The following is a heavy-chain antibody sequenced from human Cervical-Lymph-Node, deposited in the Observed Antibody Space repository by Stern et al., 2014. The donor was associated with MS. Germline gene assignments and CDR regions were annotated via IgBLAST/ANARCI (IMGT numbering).Heavy chain of an antibody. CDR1: GGSIKSYY. J-gene: IGHJ5*02. Sequence: VQLAESGPGLVKPSETLSLTCTVSGGSIKSYYWNWILQPPGKGLEWVGYIYDSGDTNYNPSFKSRVTIIVDTSKNQFSLKLRSVTAADTAVYYCAREVDNWNSVVRWFGPWGQGTLVTVSS. V-gene: IGHV4-59*01. D-gene: IGHD1-7*01. CDR3: AREVDNWNSVVRWFGP. CDR2: IYDSGDT.